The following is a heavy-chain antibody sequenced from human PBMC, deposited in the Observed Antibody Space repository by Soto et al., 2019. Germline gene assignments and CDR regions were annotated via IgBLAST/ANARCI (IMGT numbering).Heavy chain of an antibody. CDR2: IYYSGST. V-gene: IGHV4-59*08. CDR1: GGSISSYY. CDR3: ARLDIVVVPAALAVFDY. J-gene: IGHJ4*02. Sequence: QVQLQESGPGLVKPSETLSLTCTVSGGSISSYYWSWIRQPPGKGLEWIGYIYYSGSTNYNPSLKSRVTISVDTSKSQFSLKLSSVTAADTAVYYCARLDIVVVPAALAVFDYWGQGTLVTVSS. D-gene: IGHD2-2*01.